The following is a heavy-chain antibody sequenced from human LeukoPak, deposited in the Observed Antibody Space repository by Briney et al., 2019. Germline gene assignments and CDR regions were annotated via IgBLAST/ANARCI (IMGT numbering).Heavy chain of an antibody. V-gene: IGHV3-23*01. D-gene: IGHD3-22*01. CDR2: ISGSGGST. CDR3: AKSDYYDSRSDFDY. Sequence: GGSLRLSCAASGFTFTNTWMNWVRQAPGKGLEWVSVISGSGGSTYHADSVKGRFTISRDNSKNTLYLQMNNLRAEDTAVYYCAKSDYYDSRSDFDYWGQGTLVTVSS. J-gene: IGHJ4*02. CDR1: GFTFTNTW.